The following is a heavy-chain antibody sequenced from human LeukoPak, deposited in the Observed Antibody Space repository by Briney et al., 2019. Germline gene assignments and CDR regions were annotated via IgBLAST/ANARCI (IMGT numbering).Heavy chain of an antibody. CDR2: INPSGGST. CDR3: AGHDRDFWNGYSQLAFDY. CDR1: GYTFTSYG. J-gene: IGHJ4*02. Sequence: ASVKVSCKASGYTFTSYGISWVRQAPGQGLEWMGIINPSGGSTSYAQKFQGRVTMTRDMSTSTVYMELSSLRSEDTAVYYCAGHDRDFWNGYSQLAFDYWGQGTLVTVSS. D-gene: IGHD3-3*01. V-gene: IGHV1-46*01.